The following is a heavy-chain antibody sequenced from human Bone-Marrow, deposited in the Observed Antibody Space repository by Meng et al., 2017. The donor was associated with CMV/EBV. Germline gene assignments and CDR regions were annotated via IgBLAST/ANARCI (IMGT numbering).Heavy chain of an antibody. CDR2: ISPGDSDT. J-gene: IGHJ4*01. V-gene: IGHV5-51*01. CDR3: ARLPGYKSKFDY. Sequence: GESLKISCKGSGYSFTSYWMGWVRQVPGKGLEWMGIISPGDSDTSYSPSFQGQVTISADKSISTAYLQWSCLKASETAMYYCARLPGYKSKFDYWGHGTLVTVSS. CDR1: GYSFTSYW. D-gene: IGHD1-14*01.